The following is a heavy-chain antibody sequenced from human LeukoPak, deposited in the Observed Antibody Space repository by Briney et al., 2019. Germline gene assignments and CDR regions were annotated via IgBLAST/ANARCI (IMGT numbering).Heavy chain of an antibody. Sequence: GGSLRLSCAASGCSFSAYTMNWVRQAPGKGLEWVSSISSSGSYIYFADSVKGRFTISRDNAKNSLYLQMNSLRAEDTAVYYCAREINIDYWGQGTLVTVSS. D-gene: IGHD5-24*01. CDR1: GCSFSAYT. CDR2: ISSSGSYI. CDR3: AREINIDY. V-gene: IGHV3-21*01. J-gene: IGHJ4*02.